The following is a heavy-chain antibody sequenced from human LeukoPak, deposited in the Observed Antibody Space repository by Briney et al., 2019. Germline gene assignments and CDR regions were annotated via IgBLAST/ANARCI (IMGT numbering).Heavy chain of an antibody. Sequence: GGSLRLPCAASGFTFSSYSMNWVRQAPGKGLEWVSYISSSSSAIYYADSVKGRFTISRDNAKNSLYLQMNSLREEDTAVYYCARSYSYGSNWFDPWGQEPWSLSPQ. D-gene: IGHD5-18*01. CDR3: ARSYSYGSNWFDP. V-gene: IGHV3-48*02. CDR1: GFTFSSYS. CDR2: ISSSSSAI. J-gene: IGHJ5*02.